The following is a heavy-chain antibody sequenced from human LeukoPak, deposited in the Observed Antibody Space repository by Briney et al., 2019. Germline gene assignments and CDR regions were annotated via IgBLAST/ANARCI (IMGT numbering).Heavy chain of an antibody. CDR1: GFPFNIYE. CDR2: IGSSGTTR. J-gene: IGHJ4*02. V-gene: IGHV3-48*03. CDR3: ALLAVASDFDY. Sequence: PGGSLRLSCAVSGFPFNIYEMNWVRQAPGKGLEWVSNIGSSGTTRYYADSVKGRFSISRDNAKNSLYLQMNSLRVEDTGVYYCALLAVASDFDYWGQGALVTVSS. D-gene: IGHD6-19*01.